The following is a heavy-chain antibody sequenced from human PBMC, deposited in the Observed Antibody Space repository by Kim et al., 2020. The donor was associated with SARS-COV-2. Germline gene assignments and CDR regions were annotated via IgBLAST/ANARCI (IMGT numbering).Heavy chain of an antibody. CDR3: ARDQRGYDQLLGFGDYYYGMDG. J-gene: IGHJ6*02. D-gene: IGHD5-12*01. Sequence: SQTLSLTCAISGDSVSSNSAAWNWIRQSPSRGLEWLGRTYYRSKWYNDYAVSVKSRITINPDTSKNQFSLQLNSVTPEDTAVYYCARDQRGYDQLLGFGDYYYGMDGWGQGATVAVSS. CDR1: GDSVSSNSAA. CDR2: TYYRSKWYN. V-gene: IGHV6-1*01.